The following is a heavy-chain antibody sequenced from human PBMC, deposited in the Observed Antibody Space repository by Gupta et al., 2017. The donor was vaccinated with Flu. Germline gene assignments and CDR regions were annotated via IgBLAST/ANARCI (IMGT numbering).Heavy chain of an antibody. Sequence: EWIGEINHSGSTNYNPSLKSRVTISVDTSKNQFSLKLSSVTAADTAVYYCARGNPRGSTSSRYYYYYYYMDVWGKGTTVTVSS. CDR2: INHSGST. CDR3: ARGNPRGSTSSRYYYYYYYMDV. D-gene: IGHD2-2*01. J-gene: IGHJ6*03. V-gene: IGHV4-34*01.